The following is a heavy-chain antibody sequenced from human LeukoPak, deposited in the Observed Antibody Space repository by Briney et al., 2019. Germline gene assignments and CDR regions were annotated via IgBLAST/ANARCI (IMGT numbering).Heavy chain of an antibody. Sequence: GASVKVSCKASGGTFSSYAISWVRQAPGQGLEWMGRINPIFGTANYAQKFQGRVTITTDESTSTAYMELSSLRSEDTAVYYCARDSDFWSGYYHHPTGPWGQGTLVTVSS. V-gene: IGHV1-69*05. D-gene: IGHD3-3*01. CDR2: INPIFGTA. J-gene: IGHJ5*02. CDR3: ARDSDFWSGYYHHPTGP. CDR1: GGTFSSYA.